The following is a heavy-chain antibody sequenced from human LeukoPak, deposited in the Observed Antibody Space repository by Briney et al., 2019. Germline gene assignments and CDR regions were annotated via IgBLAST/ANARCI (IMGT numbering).Heavy chain of an antibody. CDR3: ARVLGYCSSTSCPWPDY. CDR2: ISAYNGNT. D-gene: IGHD2-2*01. J-gene: IGHJ4*02. Sequence: ASVKVSCKASGYTFTSYGISWVRQAPGQGLEWMGWISAYNGNTNYAQKFQGRVTMTRDTSISTAYMELSRLRSDDTAVYYCARVLGYCSSTSCPWPDYWGQGTLVSVSS. V-gene: IGHV1-18*01. CDR1: GYTFTSYG.